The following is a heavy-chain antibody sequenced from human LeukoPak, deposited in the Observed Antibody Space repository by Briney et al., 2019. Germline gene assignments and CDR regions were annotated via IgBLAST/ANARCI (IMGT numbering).Heavy chain of an antibody. CDR1: GFAFSVYE. D-gene: IGHD6-19*01. Sequence: GGSLRLSCAASGFAFSVYEMYWVRQAPGKGLEWISYISSSGGTKYYADSVKGRFTISRDNARNSLSLQMNSLRAEDTAVYYCSTLTVASSFDYWGQGALVTVSS. J-gene: IGHJ4*02. V-gene: IGHV3-48*03. CDR3: STLTVASSFDY. CDR2: ISSSGGTK.